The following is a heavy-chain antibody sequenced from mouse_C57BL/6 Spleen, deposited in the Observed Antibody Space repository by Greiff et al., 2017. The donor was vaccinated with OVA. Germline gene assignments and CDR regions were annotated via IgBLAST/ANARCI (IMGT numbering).Heavy chain of an antibody. CDR1: GYAFSSYW. J-gene: IGHJ2*01. D-gene: IGHD2-1*01. Sequence: VQLQQSGAELVKPGASVKISCKASGYAFSSYWMNWVKQRPGKGLEWIGQIYPGDGDTNYNGKFKGKATLTADKSSSTAYMQLSSLTSEDSAVYFCARRDYGNYLDYWGQGTTLTVSS. CDR2: IYPGDGDT. CDR3: ARRDYGNYLDY. V-gene: IGHV1-80*01.